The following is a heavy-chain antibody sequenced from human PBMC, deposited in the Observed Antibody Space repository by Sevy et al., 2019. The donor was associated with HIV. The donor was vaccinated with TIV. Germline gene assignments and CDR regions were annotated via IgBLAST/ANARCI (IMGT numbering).Heavy chain of an antibody. CDR1: GFIFSSYD. Sequence: GGSLRLSCAASGFIFSSYDMNWVRQAPGKGLQWVSSISLSNTSMYYVDSVKGRFSISRDNARNSLSLQMNSLRAEDTAVYYCARSGYNYWGIDYWGQGTLVTVSS. CDR2: ISLSNTSM. J-gene: IGHJ4*02. V-gene: IGHV3-21*01. D-gene: IGHD5-12*01. CDR3: ARSGYNYWGIDY.